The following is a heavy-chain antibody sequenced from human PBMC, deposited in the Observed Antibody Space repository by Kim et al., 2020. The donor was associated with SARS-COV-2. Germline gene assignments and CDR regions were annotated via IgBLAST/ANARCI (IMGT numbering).Heavy chain of an antibody. CDR2: IYYSGST. V-gene: IGHV4-59*01. D-gene: IGHD3-10*01. J-gene: IGHJ6*02. CDR3: ARDRLLWFGEDRVVRENYYYGMDV. Sequence: SETLSLTCTVSGGSISSYYWSWIRQPPGKGLEWIGYIYYSGSTNYNPSLKSRVTISVDTSKNQFSLKLSSVTAADTAVYYCARDRLLWFGEDRVVRENYYYGMDVWGQGTTVTVSS. CDR1: GGSISSYY.